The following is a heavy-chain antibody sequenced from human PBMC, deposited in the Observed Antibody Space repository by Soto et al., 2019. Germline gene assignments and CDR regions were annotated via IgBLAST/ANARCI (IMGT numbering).Heavy chain of an antibody. V-gene: IGHV1-18*01. CDR1: GYTFTSYG. D-gene: IGHD4-17*01. CDR2: ISAYNGNT. CDR3: ARDTGCGDYEAFVDV. Sequence: QVQLVQSGAEVKKPGASVKVSCKASGYTFTSYGISWVRQAPGQGLEWMGWISAYNGNTNYAQKLQGRVTMTTDTSTSTPYMELRSLRSDDTAVYYCARDTGCGDYEAFVDVWGQGTTVTVSS. J-gene: IGHJ6*02.